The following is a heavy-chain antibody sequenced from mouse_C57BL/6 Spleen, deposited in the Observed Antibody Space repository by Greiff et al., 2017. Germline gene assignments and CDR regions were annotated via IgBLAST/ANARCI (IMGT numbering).Heavy chain of an antibody. D-gene: IGHD1-1*01. CDR3: ARRGYYGSILSYYAMDY. Sequence: EVKLVESGGGLVKPGGSLKLSCAASGFTFSSYAMSWVRQTPEKRLAWVATISDGGSYTYYPDNVKGRFTISRDNAKNNLYLQMSHLKSEDTAMYYCARRGYYGSILSYYAMDYWGQGTSVTVSS. J-gene: IGHJ4*01. CDR2: ISDGGSYT. CDR1: GFTFSSYA. V-gene: IGHV5-4*03.